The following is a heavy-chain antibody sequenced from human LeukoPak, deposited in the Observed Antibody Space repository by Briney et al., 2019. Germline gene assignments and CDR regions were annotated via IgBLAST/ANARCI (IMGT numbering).Heavy chain of an antibody. Sequence: PSETLSLTCTVSGGSISSYYWSWIRQPPGKGLEWIGYIYYSGSTNYSPSLKSRVTISVDTSKNQFSLKLSSVTAADTAVYYCAREGYCGGDCYAENWFDPWGQGTLVTVSS. CDR3: AREGYCGGDCYAENWFDP. CDR2: IYYSGST. J-gene: IGHJ5*02. D-gene: IGHD2-21*02. V-gene: IGHV4-59*01. CDR1: GGSISSYY.